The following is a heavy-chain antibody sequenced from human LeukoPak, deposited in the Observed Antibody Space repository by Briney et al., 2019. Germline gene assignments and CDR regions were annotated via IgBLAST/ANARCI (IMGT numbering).Heavy chain of an antibody. J-gene: IGHJ2*01. Sequence: ASVKVSCKASGYTFTSYYMHWVRQAPGQGLEWMGIINPSGGSTSYAQKFQGRVTMTRDMSTSTVYMELSSLRSEDTAVYYCARGRLAVAGIRYFDLWGRGTLVTVSS. CDR3: ARGRLAVAGIRYFDL. CDR2: INPSGGST. CDR1: GYTFTSYY. D-gene: IGHD6-19*01. V-gene: IGHV1-46*01.